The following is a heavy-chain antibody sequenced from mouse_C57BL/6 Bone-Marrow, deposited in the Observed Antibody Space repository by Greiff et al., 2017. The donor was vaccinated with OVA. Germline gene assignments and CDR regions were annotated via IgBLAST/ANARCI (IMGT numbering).Heavy chain of an antibody. CDR1: GFTFSSYA. CDR3: TRDDPTGCYAMDY. V-gene: IGHV5-9-1*02. Sequence: EVKLMESGEGLVKPGGSLKLSCAASGFTFSSYAMSWVRQTSEKRLEWVAYISSGGDYIYYADTVKGRFTISRDNARNTLYLQMSSLKSEDTAMYYCTRDDPTGCYAMDYWGQGTSVTVSS. D-gene: IGHD2-3*01. J-gene: IGHJ4*01. CDR2: ISSGGDYI.